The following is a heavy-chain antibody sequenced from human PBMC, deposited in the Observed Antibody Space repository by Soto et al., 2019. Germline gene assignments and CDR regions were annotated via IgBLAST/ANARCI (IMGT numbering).Heavy chain of an antibody. V-gene: IGHV3-23*01. CDR2: ITAAGGTT. CDR3: AKALTTVTTGIDY. D-gene: IGHD4-4*01. CDR1: GFTFSSYA. J-gene: IGHJ4*02. Sequence: GGSLRFSCAASGFTFSSYAMSWVRQAPGKGLEWVSTITAAGGTTYYASSVKGRFTISRDNSKNTQYLQMTSLTAEDTAVYYCAKALTTVTTGIDYWGQGALVTVSS.